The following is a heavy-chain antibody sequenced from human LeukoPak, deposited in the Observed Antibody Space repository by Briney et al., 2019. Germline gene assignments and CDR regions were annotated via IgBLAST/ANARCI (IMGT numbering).Heavy chain of an antibody. V-gene: IGHV5-51*01. J-gene: IGHJ4*02. CDR3: ARHYTAVAAFDS. D-gene: IGHD6-19*01. Sequence: KFGESLKISCKGSGYRFTTYWIGWVRQMPGKGLEWMGIIYPSDSGTKYSPSFQGQVTISADKSVNTAYLQWSSLKASDTAMYYCARHYTAVAAFDSWGQGTLVTVSS. CDR2: IYPSDSGT. CDR1: GYRFTTYW.